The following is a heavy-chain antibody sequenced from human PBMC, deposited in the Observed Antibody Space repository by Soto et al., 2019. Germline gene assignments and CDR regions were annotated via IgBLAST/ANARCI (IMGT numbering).Heavy chain of an antibody. Sequence: GGSLRLSCAASGFTFSSYSMNWVRQAPGKGLEWVSYISSSSSTIYYADSVKGRFTISRDNAKNSLYLQMNSLRAEDTAVYYCARVIESGYYGSGSYYYYWGQGTLVTVSS. CDR3: ARVIESGYYGSGSYYYY. D-gene: IGHD3-10*01. J-gene: IGHJ4*02. CDR2: ISSSSSTI. V-gene: IGHV3-48*04. CDR1: GFTFSSYS.